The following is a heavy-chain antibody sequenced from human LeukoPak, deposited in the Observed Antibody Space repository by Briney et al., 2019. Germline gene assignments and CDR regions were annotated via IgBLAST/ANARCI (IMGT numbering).Heavy chain of an antibody. CDR2: ISSSSSYI. CDR1: GFTFSSYS. J-gene: IGHJ3*02. D-gene: IGHD3-22*01. Sequence: GGSLRLSCAASGFTFSSYSMNWVRQAPGKGLEWVSSISSSSSYIFYADSVKGRFTISRDNAQNSLYLQMNSLRAEDTAVYYCARGGNYYHSSGYTDSHNAFDICGQGTMVTVSS. CDR3: ARGGNYYHSSGYTDSHNAFDI. V-gene: IGHV3-21*01.